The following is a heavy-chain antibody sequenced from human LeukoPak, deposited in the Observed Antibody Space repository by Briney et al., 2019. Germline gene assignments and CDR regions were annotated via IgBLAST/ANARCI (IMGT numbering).Heavy chain of an antibody. CDR2: IIPIFGTA. J-gene: IGHJ3*01. CDR3: ARHYSTVVISSFDL. V-gene: IGHV1-69*05. CDR1: GGTFSSYA. D-gene: IGHD4-23*01. Sequence: GASVKVSCKASGGTFSSYAISWVRQAPGQGLEWMGGIIPIFGTANYAQKFQGRVTITTDESTSTAYMELSSLRSDDTAVYYCARHYSTVVISSFDLWGQGTMVIVSS.